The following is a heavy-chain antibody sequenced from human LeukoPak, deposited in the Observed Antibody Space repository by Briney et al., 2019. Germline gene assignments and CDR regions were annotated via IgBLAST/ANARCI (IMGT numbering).Heavy chain of an antibody. J-gene: IGHJ4*02. D-gene: IGHD5-12*01. CDR1: GGSLSSYY. CDR3: ARRARLRFFDY. CDR2: IYYSGDT. Sequence: SETLSLTCTVSGGSLSSYYWSWIRQSPEKGLEWIGHIYYSGDTNYNPSLKSRVTISVDTSKNQFSLKLSSVTAADTAVYYCARRARLRFFDYWGQGTLVTVSS. V-gene: IGHV4-59*12.